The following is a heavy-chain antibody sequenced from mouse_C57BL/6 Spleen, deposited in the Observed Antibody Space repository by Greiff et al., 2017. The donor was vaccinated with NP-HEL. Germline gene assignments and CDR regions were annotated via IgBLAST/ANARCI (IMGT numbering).Heavy chain of an antibody. D-gene: IGHD2-1*01. V-gene: IGHV5-15*01. Sequence: EVKLMESGGGLVQPGGSLKLSCAASGFTFSDYGMAWVRQAPRKGPEWVAFISNLAYSIYYADTVTGRFTISRENAKNTLYLEMSSLRSEDTAMYYCARHGGNYGGFAYWGQGTLVTVSA. J-gene: IGHJ3*01. CDR3: ARHGGNYGGFAY. CDR2: ISNLAYSI. CDR1: GFTFSDYG.